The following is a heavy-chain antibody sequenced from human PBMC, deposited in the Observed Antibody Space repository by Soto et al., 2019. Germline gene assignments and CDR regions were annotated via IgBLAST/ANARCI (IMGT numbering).Heavy chain of an antibody. V-gene: IGHV3-7*01. CDR3: ARDVNDYGDYGWFDP. CDR2: IKQDGSEK. CDR1: GFTFSSYW. Sequence: EVQLVESGGGLVQPGGSLRLSCAASGFTFSSYWMSWVRQAPGTGLEWVANIKQDGSEKYYVDSVKGRFTISRDNAKNSLYLQMNSLRAEDTAVYYCARDVNDYGDYGWFDPWGQGTLVTVSS. D-gene: IGHD4-17*01. J-gene: IGHJ5*02.